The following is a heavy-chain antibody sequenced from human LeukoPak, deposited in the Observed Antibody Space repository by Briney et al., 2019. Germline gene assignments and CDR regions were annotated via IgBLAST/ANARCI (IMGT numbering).Heavy chain of an antibody. Sequence: SVKVSCKASGGTFSSYAISWVRQAPGQGLEWMGGVIPIFGTANYAQKFQGRVTITADESTSTAYMELSSLRSEDTAVYYCARGTDGYYDSSGSMAPFDPWGQGTLVTVSS. J-gene: IGHJ5*02. V-gene: IGHV1-69*13. CDR2: VIPIFGTA. CDR1: GGTFSSYA. CDR3: ARGTDGYYDSSGSMAPFDP. D-gene: IGHD3-22*01.